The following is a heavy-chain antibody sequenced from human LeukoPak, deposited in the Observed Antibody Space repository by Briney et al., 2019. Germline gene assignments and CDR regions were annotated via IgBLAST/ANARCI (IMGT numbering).Heavy chain of an antibody. CDR2: ISAYNGNT. CDR1: GYTFINHG. Sequence: ASVKVSCKASGYTFINHGITWVRQAPGQGLEWMGWISAYNGNTNYAQKLQGRVTMTTDTSTSTAYMELRSLRSDDTAVYYCARDEDRGDISHGYWGQGTLVTVSS. CDR3: ARDEDRGDISHGY. V-gene: IGHV1-18*01. D-gene: IGHD5-12*01. J-gene: IGHJ4*02.